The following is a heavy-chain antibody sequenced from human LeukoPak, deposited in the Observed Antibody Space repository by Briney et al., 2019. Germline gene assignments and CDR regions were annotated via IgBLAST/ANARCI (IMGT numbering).Heavy chain of an antibody. J-gene: IGHJ4*02. V-gene: IGHV3-74*03. Sequence: PGGSLRLSCEASGFTFGTYWMHWIRQAPGKGLVWVSRINTDGSSRMYTDSVKGRVTICRDNVKNTLYRYMDSVRAEDAGGYYCVREHHDILSRVGFDYWGQGTTVSVSS. CDR3: VREHHDILSRVGFDY. CDR1: GFTFGTYW. CDR2: INTDGSSR. D-gene: IGHD3-9*01.